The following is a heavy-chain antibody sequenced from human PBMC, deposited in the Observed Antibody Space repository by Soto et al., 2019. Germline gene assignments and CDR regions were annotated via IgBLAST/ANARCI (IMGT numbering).Heavy chain of an antibody. J-gene: IGHJ6*02. CDR3: AKVIRGSGSYYYYYGMDV. CDR2: ISGSGGST. V-gene: IGHV3-23*01. D-gene: IGHD3-10*01. Sequence: GGSLRLSCAASGFTFSSYAMSWVRQAPGKGLEWVSAISGSGGSTYYADSVKGRFTISRDNSKNTLYLQMNSLRAEDTAVYYCAKVIRGSGSYYYYYGMDVWGQGTTVTVSS. CDR1: GFTFSSYA.